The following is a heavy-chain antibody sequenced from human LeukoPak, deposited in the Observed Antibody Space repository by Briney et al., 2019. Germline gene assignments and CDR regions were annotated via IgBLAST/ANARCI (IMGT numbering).Heavy chain of an antibody. CDR1: GGSFSGYY. J-gene: IGHJ4*02. CDR3: ARHALGHGSGSYFSPYFDY. D-gene: IGHD3-10*01. CDR2: IYYSGST. V-gene: IGHV4-59*08. Sequence: SETLSLTCAVYGGSFSGYYWSWIRQPPGKGLEWIGYIYYSGSTNYNPSLKSRVTISVDTSKNQFSLKLSSVTAADTAVYYCARHALGHGSGSYFSPYFDYWGQGTLVTVSS.